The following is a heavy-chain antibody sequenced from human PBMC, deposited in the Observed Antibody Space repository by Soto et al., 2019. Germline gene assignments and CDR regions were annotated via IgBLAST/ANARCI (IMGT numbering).Heavy chain of an antibody. CDR1: GFTVSSTY. CDR3: ARIPRRDGYNLYGMDV. J-gene: IGHJ6*02. CDR2: IYSGGNT. D-gene: IGHD5-12*01. Sequence: PGGSVRLSCAASGFTVSSTYMSWVRQAPGKGLEWVSVIYSGGNTYYGDSVKGRFSISRDNSKNTLYLQMNSLRAEDTAVYYCARIPRRDGYNLYGMDVWGQGTTVTVSS. V-gene: IGHV3-53*01.